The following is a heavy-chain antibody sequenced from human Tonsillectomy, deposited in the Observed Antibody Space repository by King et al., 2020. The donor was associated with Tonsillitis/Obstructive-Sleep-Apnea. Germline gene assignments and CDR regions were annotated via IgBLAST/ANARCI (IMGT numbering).Heavy chain of an antibody. CDR2: IYPGDSDT. CDR1: GYSFTSYW. Sequence: VKLVESGAEVKKPGESLKISCKGSGYSFTSYWIGWVRQMPGKGLEWMGIIYPGDSDTRYSPSFQGQVTISADKSISTAYLQWSSLKASDTAMYYCATLGVAAADYYYMDVWGKGTTVTVSS. J-gene: IGHJ6*03. CDR3: ATLGVAAADYYYMDV. V-gene: IGHV5-51*01. D-gene: IGHD6-13*01.